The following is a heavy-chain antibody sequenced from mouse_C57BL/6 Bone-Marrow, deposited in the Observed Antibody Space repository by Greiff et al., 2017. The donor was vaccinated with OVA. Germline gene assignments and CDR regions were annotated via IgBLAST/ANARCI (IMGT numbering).Heavy chain of an antibody. D-gene: IGHD2-2*01. J-gene: IGHJ3*01. CDR3: ARSDYGYDPFFAY. CDR2: INPNNGGT. V-gene: IGHV1-18*01. CDR1: GYTFTDYN. Sequence: EVKLMESGPELVKPGASVKIPCKASGYTFTDYNMDWVKQSHGKSLEWIGDINPNNGGTIYNQKFKGKATLTVDKSSSTAYMELRSLTSEDTAVYYCARSDYGYDPFFAYWGQGTLVTVSA.